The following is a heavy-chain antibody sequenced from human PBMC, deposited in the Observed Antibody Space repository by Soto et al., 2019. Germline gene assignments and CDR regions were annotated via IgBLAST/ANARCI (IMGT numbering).Heavy chain of an antibody. CDR2: SRWKSGSI. CDR3: EKALPEGDTDGSYFDY. Sequence: EVQLVESGGGLVQPGRSLRLAGTAFGGTFDDYAMHWARQAPVQGLEWDSGSRWKSGSIGYADSVQGRFTISRDNAKNSMYLQMNSLSSEDTALYYCEKALPEGDTDGSYFDYGGQRNLVAVAS. J-gene: IGHJ4*02. D-gene: IGHD1-26*01. CDR1: GGTFDDYA. V-gene: IGHV3-9*01.